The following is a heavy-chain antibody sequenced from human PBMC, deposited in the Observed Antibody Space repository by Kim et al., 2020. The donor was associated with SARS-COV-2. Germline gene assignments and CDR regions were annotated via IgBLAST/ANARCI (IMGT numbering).Heavy chain of an antibody. Sequence: GGSLRLSCAASGFTFSSYSMNWVRQAPGKGLEWVSSISSSSSYIYYADSVKGRFTISRDNAKNSLYLQMNSLRAEDTAVYYCARDEAFDQLLPSQFDYWGQGTLVTVSS. V-gene: IGHV3-21*01. J-gene: IGHJ4*02. CDR1: GFTFSSYS. CDR3: ARDEAFDQLLPSQFDY. D-gene: IGHD2-2*01. CDR2: ISSSSSYI.